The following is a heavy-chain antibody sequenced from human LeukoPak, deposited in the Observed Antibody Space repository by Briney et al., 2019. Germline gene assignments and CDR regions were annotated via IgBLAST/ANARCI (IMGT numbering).Heavy chain of an antibody. Sequence: GGSLRLSCAASGFSFTNYWMSWVRQAPGKGLEWVANVREDGTTKQYVDSVKGRFTISRDNAKNSLYLHMNSLRVEDTGVYYCARDFWNYFDYWGQGTLVTVSS. D-gene: IGHD3-3*01. CDR3: ARDFWNYFDY. CDR1: GFSFTNYW. V-gene: IGHV3-7*01. J-gene: IGHJ4*02. CDR2: VREDGTTK.